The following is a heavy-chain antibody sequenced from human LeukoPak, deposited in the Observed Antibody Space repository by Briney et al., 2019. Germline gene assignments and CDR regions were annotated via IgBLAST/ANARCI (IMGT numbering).Heavy chain of an antibody. CDR3: ARDTSTGWKRVFDY. CDR1: GGSISSGDYY. Sequence: PSETLSLTCTVSGGSISSGDYYWTWIRQPPGKGLEWIGYIYYSGSTYSNPSLKSRVTISVDTSKNQFSLKLTSVTAADTAIYYCARDTSTGWKRVFDYWGQGTLVTVSS. CDR2: IYYSGST. J-gene: IGHJ4*02. D-gene: IGHD6-19*01. V-gene: IGHV4-30-4*02.